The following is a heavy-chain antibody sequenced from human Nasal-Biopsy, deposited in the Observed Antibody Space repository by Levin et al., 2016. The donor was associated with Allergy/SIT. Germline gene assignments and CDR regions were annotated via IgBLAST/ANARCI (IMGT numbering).Heavy chain of an antibody. Sequence: GGSLRLSCAASGFIFNNYAMTWVRQPPGEGLEWVSSIRGSGVDTHYADSVQGRFTISRDNAKNTLFLQMNNLRGEDTAVYYCAKERAYCASVTCFKPFDYWGQGILVTVSS. J-gene: IGHJ4*02. D-gene: IGHD4/OR15-4a*01. CDR1: GFIFNNYA. CDR2: IRGSGVDT. V-gene: IGHV3-23*01. CDR3: AKERAYCASVTCFKPFDY.